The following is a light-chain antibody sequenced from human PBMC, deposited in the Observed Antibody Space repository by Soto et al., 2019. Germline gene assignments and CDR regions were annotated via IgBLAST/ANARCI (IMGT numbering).Light chain of an antibody. CDR2: WAS. CDR1: QSILFSSNNKNY. J-gene: IGKJ5*01. V-gene: IGKV4-1*01. Sequence: DIVMTQSPDSLAVSLGERATINCKSSQSILFSSNNKNYLAWYQQKAGQPPKLLIYWASTRESGVPDRFSGSGSGTDFTLTIISLQAEDVAVYHCQQYYSAPMTFGQGTRLEIK. CDR3: QQYYSAPMT.